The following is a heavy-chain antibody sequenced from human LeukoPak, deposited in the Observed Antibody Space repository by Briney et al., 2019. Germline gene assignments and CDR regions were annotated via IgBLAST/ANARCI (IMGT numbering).Heavy chain of an antibody. Sequence: GESLTISCKGSGYTFHSYWIAWVRQMPGKGLEWMGIIYPGDSDTRYSPSFQDQVTISADRSINTAYLQWSSLTASDTAMYYCASRPFETTVVPWDFYWGQGTQVTVSS. D-gene: IGHD4-23*01. CDR2: IYPGDSDT. CDR1: GYTFHSYW. V-gene: IGHV5-51*01. CDR3: ASRPFETTVVPWDFY. J-gene: IGHJ4*02.